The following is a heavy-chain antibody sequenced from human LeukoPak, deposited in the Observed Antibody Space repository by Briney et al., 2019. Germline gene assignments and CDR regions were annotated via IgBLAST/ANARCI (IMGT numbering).Heavy chain of an antibody. CDR1: GGSISSYC. J-gene: IGHJ4*02. V-gene: IGHV4-59*01. CDR3: ARDSGLWLNY. CDR2: IYYSGST. D-gene: IGHD2-21*01. Sequence: PSETLSLTCTVSGGSISSYCWSWIRQPPGKGLEWIGYIYYSGSTNYNPSLKSRVTISVDTSKNQFSLKLSSVTAADTAVYYCARDSGLWLNYWGQGTLVTVSS.